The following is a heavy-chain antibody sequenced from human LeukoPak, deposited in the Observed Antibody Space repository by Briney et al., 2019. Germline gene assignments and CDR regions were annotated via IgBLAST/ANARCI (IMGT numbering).Heavy chain of an antibody. Sequence: SETLSLTCTVSGGSISSYYWSWIRQPPGKGLEWIGYIYYSGSTNYNPSLKSRVTISVDTSKNQFSLKLSSVTAADTAVYYCARVSGYYDILTAYYPSHFDYWGQGTLVTVSS. CDR2: IYYSGST. CDR1: GGSISSYY. J-gene: IGHJ4*02. V-gene: IGHV4-59*01. D-gene: IGHD3-9*01. CDR3: ARVSGYYDILTAYYPSHFDY.